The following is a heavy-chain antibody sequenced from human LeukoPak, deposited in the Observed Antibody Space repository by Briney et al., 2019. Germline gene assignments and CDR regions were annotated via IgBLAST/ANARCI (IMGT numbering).Heavy chain of an antibody. CDR3: ARPYPYDSSGYYSHRDDY. J-gene: IGHJ4*02. Sequence: GRSLRLSCAASGFTFSSYAMHWVRQAPGKGLEWVAVISYDGSNKYYADSVKGRFTISRDNSKNTLYLQMNSLRAEDTAVYYCARPYPYDSSGYYSHRDDYWGQGTLVTVSS. CDR1: GFTFSSYA. CDR2: ISYDGSNK. D-gene: IGHD3-22*01. V-gene: IGHV3-30*04.